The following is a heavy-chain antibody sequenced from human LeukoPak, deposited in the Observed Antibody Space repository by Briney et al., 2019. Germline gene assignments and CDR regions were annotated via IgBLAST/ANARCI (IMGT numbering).Heavy chain of an antibody. V-gene: IGHV1-18*01. Sequence: GASVKVSCKASGYTFTSYGISWVRQAPGQGLEWMGWISAYNGNTNYAQKLQGRVTMTTDTSTSTAYMELRSLRSDDTAVYYCARDLEKYYYGSGNWFDPWGQGTLVTVSS. CDR3: ARDLEKYYYGSGNWFDP. CDR2: ISAYNGNT. D-gene: IGHD3-10*01. J-gene: IGHJ5*02. CDR1: GYTFTSYG.